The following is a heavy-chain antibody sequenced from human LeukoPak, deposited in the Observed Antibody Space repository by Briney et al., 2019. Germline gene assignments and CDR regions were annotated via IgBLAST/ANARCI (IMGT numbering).Heavy chain of an antibody. CDR1: GYTFTSYY. D-gene: IGHD3-22*01. J-gene: IGHJ4*02. CDR3: ARDSGDYYDSSGYTSFDY. Sequence: ASVKVSCKASGYTFTSYYMHWVRQAPGQGLEWMGIINPSGGSTSYAQKFQGRVTMTRDTSTSTVYMELSSLRPEDTAVYYCARDSGDYYDSSGYTSFDYWGQGTLVTVSS. V-gene: IGHV1-46*01. CDR2: INPSGGST.